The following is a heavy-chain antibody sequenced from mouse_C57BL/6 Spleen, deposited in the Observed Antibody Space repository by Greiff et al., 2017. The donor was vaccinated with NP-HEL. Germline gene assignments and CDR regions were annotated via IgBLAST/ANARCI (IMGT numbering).Heavy chain of an antibody. CDR3: TRYGYDGDWYFDV. J-gene: IGHJ1*03. V-gene: IGHV6-6*01. D-gene: IGHD2-2*01. CDR1: GFTFSDAW. CDR2: IRNKANNHAT. Sequence: EVKLQESGGGLVQPGGSMKLSCAASGFTFSDAWMDWVRQSPEKGLEWVAEIRNKANNHATYYAESVKGRFTISRDDSKSSVYLQMNSLRAEDTGIYYCTRYGYDGDWYFDVWGTGTTVTVSS.